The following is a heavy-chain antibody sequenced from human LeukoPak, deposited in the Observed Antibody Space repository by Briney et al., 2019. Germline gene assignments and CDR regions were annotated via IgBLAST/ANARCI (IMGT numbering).Heavy chain of an antibody. J-gene: IGHJ4*02. CDR1: GYTLTDLS. CDR2: FDPEDGET. CDR3: ATVTRYYYDSSGYYYY. Sequence: ASVKVSCKVSGYTLTDLSMHWVRQAPGKGLEWMGGFDPEDGETIYAQKFQGRVTMTEDTSTDTAYMELSSLRSEDTAVYYCATVTRYYYDSSGYYYYWGQGTLVTVSS. V-gene: IGHV1-24*01. D-gene: IGHD3-22*01.